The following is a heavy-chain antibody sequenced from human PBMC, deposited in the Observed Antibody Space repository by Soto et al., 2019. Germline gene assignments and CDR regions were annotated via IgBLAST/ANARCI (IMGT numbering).Heavy chain of an antibody. CDR1: GYTFTSYG. D-gene: IGHD4-17*01. CDR2: ISAYNGNT. Sequence: QVQLVQSGAEVKKPGASVKVSCKASGYTFTSYGISWVRQAPGQGLEWMGWISAYNGNTNYAQKLQGRVTMTTDTSTSTAYMELRSLRSDDTAVYYYAREIRMTTVTPGRSPFDYWGQGTLVTVSS. J-gene: IGHJ4*02. V-gene: IGHV1-18*01. CDR3: AREIRMTTVTPGRSPFDY.